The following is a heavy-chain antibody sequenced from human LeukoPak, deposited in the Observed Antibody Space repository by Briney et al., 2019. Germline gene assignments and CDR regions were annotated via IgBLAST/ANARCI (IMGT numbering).Heavy chain of an antibody. J-gene: IGHJ4*02. CDR3: ARRAGAYSHPYDY. CDR1: GFTFSTYW. CDR2: IYSGGST. D-gene: IGHD4/OR15-4a*01. Sequence: PGGSLRLSCAASGFTFSTYWMSWVRQAPGKGLGWVSFIYSGGSTHYSDSVKGRFTISRDNSKNTLCLQVNSLRAEDTAVYYCARRAGAYSHPYDYWGQGTLVTVSS. V-gene: IGHV3-53*01.